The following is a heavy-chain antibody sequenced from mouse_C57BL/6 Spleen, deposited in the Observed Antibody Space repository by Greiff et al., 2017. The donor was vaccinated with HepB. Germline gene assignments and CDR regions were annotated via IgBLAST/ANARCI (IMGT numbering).Heavy chain of an antibody. J-gene: IGHJ4*01. D-gene: IGHD2-3*01. CDR1: GYTFTSYW. V-gene: IGHV1-64*01. CDR2: IHPNSGST. CDR3: ATIYDGYGMDY. Sequence: QVQLQQPGAELVKPGASVKLSCKASGYTFTSYWMHWVKQRPGQGLEWIGMIHPNSGSTNYNEKFKSKATLTVDKSSSTAYMQLSSLTSEDSAVYYCATIYDGYGMDYWGQGTSVTVSS.